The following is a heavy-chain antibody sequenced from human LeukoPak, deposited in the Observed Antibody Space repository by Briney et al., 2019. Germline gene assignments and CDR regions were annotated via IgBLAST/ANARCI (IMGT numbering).Heavy chain of an antibody. CDR1: GFTFTTYS. D-gene: IGHD1-1*01. CDR2: ISTRDTFI. Sequence: GGSLRLSCEASGFTFTTYSMTGVRQTPGEGLEWVSSISTRDTFINYADSVKGRFTISRDNAKNSLFLQITSLSAEDRAMYYCASWKPRSDALDVWGKGTMVMVSS. V-gene: IGHV3-21*01. J-gene: IGHJ3*01. CDR3: ASWKPRSDALDV.